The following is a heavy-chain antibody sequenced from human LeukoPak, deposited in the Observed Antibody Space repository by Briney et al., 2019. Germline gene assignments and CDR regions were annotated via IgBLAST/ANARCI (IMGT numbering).Heavy chain of an antibody. CDR2: MNPDSGDT. D-gene: IGHD5-18*01. CDR1: GYTFTSYD. V-gene: IGHV1-8*03. J-gene: IGHJ4*02. Sequence: GASVKVSCKASGYTFTSYDINWVRQATGQGLEWMGWMNPDSGDTGYAQKFQGRVTFTRTTSISTAYMELSGLRSEDTAVYYCGRGGYRYGPDYWGQGTLVTVSS. CDR3: GRGGYRYGPDY.